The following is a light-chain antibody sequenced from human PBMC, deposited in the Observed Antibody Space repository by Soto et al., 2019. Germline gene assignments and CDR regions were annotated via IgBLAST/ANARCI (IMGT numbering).Light chain of an antibody. CDR1: QTVSSSS. Sequence: DIVLTRSPGTLSLSPGERATLSCRASQTVSSSSLAWYQQKPGQAPRLLIFGASTRAAVFPDRFSGSGSGTAFTLTISSLEPEDFAVYYCQHFGTFGQGTKVDIK. V-gene: IGKV3-20*01. CDR3: QHFGT. J-gene: IGKJ1*01. CDR2: GAS.